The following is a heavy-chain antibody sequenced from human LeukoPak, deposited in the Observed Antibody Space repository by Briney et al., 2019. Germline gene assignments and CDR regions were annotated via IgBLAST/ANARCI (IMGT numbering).Heavy chain of an antibody. J-gene: IGHJ4*02. D-gene: IGHD5-12*01. CDR3: ARGMRLATISAY. Sequence: PGGSLRLSCAASGFTFSSYWMSWVRQAPGKGLEWVANIKHDGSERYYVDSVKGRFTISRDNAKNSLYLQMNSLRAEDTAVYYCARGMRLATISAYWGQGTLVTLSS. V-gene: IGHV3-7*01. CDR1: GFTFSSYW. CDR2: IKHDGSER.